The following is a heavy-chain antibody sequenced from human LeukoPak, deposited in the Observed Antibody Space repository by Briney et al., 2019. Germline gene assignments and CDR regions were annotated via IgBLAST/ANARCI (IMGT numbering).Heavy chain of an antibody. Sequence: PGGSLLLSCAASGFTFDDYAMHGVRQAPGKGLEWVSGISWNSGSICYADSVKGRFTISRDNAKNSLYLQMNSLRAEDTALYCCAKAASGPFFDYWGQGTLVTVSS. J-gene: IGHJ4*02. CDR3: AKAASGPFFDY. V-gene: IGHV3-9*01. CDR2: ISWNSGSI. D-gene: IGHD6-25*01. CDR1: GFTFDDYA.